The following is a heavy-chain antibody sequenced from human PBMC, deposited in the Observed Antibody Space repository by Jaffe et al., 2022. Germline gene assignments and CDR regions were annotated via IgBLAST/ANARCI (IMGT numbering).Heavy chain of an antibody. V-gene: IGHV5-51*03. Sequence: EVLLVQSGAEVKKPGESLKISCKASGYSFTTYWIGWVRQMPGQGLEWMAIIYPGNSDTRYSPSFQGQVTISADKSINTAYLQWSSLQASDTAMYYCARYYYGSGTHPDYWAQGTPVTVSS. D-gene: IGHD3-10*01. CDR2: IYPGNSDT. J-gene: IGHJ4*02. CDR1: GYSFTTYW. CDR3: ARYYYGSGTHPDY.